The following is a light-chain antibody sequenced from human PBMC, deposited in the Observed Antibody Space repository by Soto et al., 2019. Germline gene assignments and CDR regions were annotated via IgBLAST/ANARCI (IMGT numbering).Light chain of an antibody. CDR2: GAS. V-gene: IGKV1-5*01. J-gene: IGKJ1*01. Sequence: DIQMTQSTSTLSASVGDRVTITCRASQRIATWLAWYQHQPGSAPKLLIYGASTLQSGVPSRFSGSGSGAEFTLTIDNLQPEDFATYYCQQYHLYWTFGPGTKVDIK. CDR3: QQYHLYWT. CDR1: QRIATW.